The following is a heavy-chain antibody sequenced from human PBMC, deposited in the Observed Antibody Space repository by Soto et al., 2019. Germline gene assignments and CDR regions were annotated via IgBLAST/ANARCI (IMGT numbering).Heavy chain of an antibody. V-gene: IGHV4-59*01. CDR1: GDSISDYS. CDR3: ARGAGSSSYHYDSHDF. Sequence: SETLSLTCTVSGDSISDYSWSWIRQPPGKGLEWIGYIYYTGSTNYNLSLRTRVTISADTPKNQFSLNLRSVTAADTAVYCCARGAGSSSYHYDSHDFWGQGTLVPVSS. J-gene: IGHJ4*02. D-gene: IGHD3-22*01. CDR2: IYYTGST.